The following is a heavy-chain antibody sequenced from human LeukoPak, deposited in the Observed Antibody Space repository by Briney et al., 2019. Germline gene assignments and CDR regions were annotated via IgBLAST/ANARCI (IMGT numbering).Heavy chain of an antibody. V-gene: IGHV4-39*07. CDR1: GGSISSSSYY. Sequence: SETLSLTCTVSGGSISSSSYYWGWIRQPPGKGLEWIGSIYYSGSTYHNPSLKSRVTISVDTSKNQFSLRLNSVTAADTAMYYCARGFDSSSGWYPAFDIWGHGTMGTVSS. CDR3: ARGFDSSSGWYPAFDI. J-gene: IGHJ3*02. D-gene: IGHD6-19*01. CDR2: IYYSGST.